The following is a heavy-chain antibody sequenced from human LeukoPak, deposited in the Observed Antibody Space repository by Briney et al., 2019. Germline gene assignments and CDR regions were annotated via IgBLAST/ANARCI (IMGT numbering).Heavy chain of an antibody. J-gene: IGHJ4*02. CDR2: ISYSGTT. D-gene: IGHD1-26*01. V-gene: IGHV4-59*08. CDR1: GGSISRYY. CDR3: GRSKPYGSTWHTDY. Sequence: SETLSLTCTVSGGSISRYYWSWMRQPPGKGLEWIGNISYSGTTNYNPSLQSRVTISVDTSKNQFSLKLTSVTAADTAVYYCGRSKPYGSTWHTDYWGQGTLVTVSS.